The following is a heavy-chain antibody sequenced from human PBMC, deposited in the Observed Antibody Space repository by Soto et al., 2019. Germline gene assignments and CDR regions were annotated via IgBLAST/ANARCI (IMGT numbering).Heavy chain of an antibody. CDR3: ARDLKDATGTTEDY. V-gene: IGHV3-33*01. Sequence: GGSLRLSCAASGFTFSSYGMHWVRQAPGKGLEWVAVIWYDGSNKYYAHSVKGRFTISRDNSNNTLYLQMNSLRAEDTAVYYCARDLKDATGTTEDYWGQGTLVTVSS. CDR1: GFTFSSYG. J-gene: IGHJ4*02. D-gene: IGHD1-7*01. CDR2: IWYDGSNK.